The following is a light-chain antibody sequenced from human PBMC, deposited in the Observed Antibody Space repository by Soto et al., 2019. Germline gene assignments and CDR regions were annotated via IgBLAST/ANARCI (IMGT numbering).Light chain of an antibody. V-gene: IGKV3-11*01. Sequence: EIVLTQSPATLSLSPGERATLSCRASQSVSSYLAWYQQKPCQAPRVLTYEASNRSPGIPARFSGSGSGTDFTLTISSLEPEDFAVYYCQQRSNWPPYTFGQGTKLEIK. CDR2: EAS. CDR1: QSVSSY. J-gene: IGKJ2*01. CDR3: QQRSNWPPYT.